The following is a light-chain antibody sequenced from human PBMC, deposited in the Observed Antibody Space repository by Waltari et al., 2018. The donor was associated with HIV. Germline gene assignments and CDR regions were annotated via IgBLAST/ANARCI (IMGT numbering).Light chain of an antibody. CDR2: RNY. CDR3: AAWDGSLSNYV. J-gene: IGLJ1*01. Sequence: QSVLTQPPSASGTPGQRVTVSCSGSRSNIGSNYVYWYQQLPGTAPKLLIYRNYQRPSRVPDRFSGSKSGTSASRAISGLRSEDEADYYCAAWDGSLSNYVFGTGTKVTVL. CDR1: RSNIGSNY. V-gene: IGLV1-47*01.